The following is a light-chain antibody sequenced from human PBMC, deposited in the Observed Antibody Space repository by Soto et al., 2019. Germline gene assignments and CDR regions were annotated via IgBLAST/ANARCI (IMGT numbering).Light chain of an antibody. CDR1: QSISSW. V-gene: IGKV1-5*01. CDR3: QQYNSYWT. J-gene: IGKJ1*01. CDR2: DAS. Sequence: DIQMTQSPSTLSASVGDRVTITCRASQSISSWLAWYQQKPGKAPKLLIYDASSLESGVPSRFSGSGSGTEFPLTISSLQADDFSTYYWQQYNSYWTFGQGTKVEIK.